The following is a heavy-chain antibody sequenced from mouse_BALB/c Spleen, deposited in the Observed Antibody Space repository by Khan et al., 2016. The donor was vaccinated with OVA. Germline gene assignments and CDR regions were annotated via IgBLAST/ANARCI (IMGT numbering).Heavy chain of an antibody. CDR1: GFTFSDYY. CDR2: ISDGGSYI. Sequence: EVELVETGGGLVKPGGSLKLSCAASGFTFSDYYMYWVCQTPEKRLEWVATISDGGSYIYSPDSVKGGFTISRDNAKNDLYLQTTCLKSEDTAMYYFTRAGYGGFAYWGQGTLFTVSA. D-gene: IGHD1-1*02. CDR3: TRAGYGGFAY. J-gene: IGHJ3*01. V-gene: IGHV5-4*02.